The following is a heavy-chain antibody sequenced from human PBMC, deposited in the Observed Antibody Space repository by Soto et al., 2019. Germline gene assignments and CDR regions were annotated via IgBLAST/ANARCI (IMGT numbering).Heavy chain of an antibody. CDR1: GFTFRSHG. CDR3: ARDINETWSHYGMDL. D-gene: IGHD2-15*01. J-gene: IGHJ6*02. V-gene: IGHV3-33*01. CDR2: IWYDGSNK. Sequence: PGGSLRLSCAASGFTFRSHGMHWVRQAPGKALEWVAVIWYDGSNKYYADSVRGRFTISRDNPKKTLYLEMNSLRVEDTAVYYCARDINETWSHYGMDLWGQGTTVTVSS.